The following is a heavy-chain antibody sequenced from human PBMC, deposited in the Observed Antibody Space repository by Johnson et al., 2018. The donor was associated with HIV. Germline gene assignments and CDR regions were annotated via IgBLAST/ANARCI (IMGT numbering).Heavy chain of an antibody. J-gene: IGHJ3*02. CDR2: IKSDGRST. CDR1: GFTLEDYG. Sequence: VQLVESGGGLVQPGRSLRLSCVASGFTLEDYGMHWVRQAPGTGLVWVSRIKSDGRSTNYADSGKGRFTISRDNAKNTLYLQMNSLRAEDTAVYYCVRGLDIWGQGTEVTVSS. CDR3: VRGLDI. V-gene: IGHV3-74*01.